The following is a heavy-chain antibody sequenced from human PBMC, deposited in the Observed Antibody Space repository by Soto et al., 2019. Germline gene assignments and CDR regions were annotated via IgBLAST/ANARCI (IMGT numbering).Heavy chain of an antibody. CDR2: IYYSGRT. Sequence: SEPQSLPCTVSGVSISTVGYYWSWIRQHPGKGLEWIGNIYYSGRTYYNPSLKSRVILSVDTSKNHFSLNLRSLTAADTAIYYCARRYCSDSYCSYFGYWGRGTLVTGSS. V-gene: IGHV4-31*03. D-gene: IGHD2-15*01. CDR3: ARRYCSDSYCSYFGY. CDR1: GVSISTVGYY. J-gene: IGHJ4*02.